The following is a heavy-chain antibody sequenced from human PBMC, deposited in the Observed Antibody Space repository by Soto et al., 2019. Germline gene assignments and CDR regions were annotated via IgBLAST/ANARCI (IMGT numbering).Heavy chain of an antibody. J-gene: IGHJ4*02. D-gene: IGHD4-17*01. CDR3: ARREDYGDYGPYYFDY. CDR2: IIPIFGTA. CDR1: GGTFSSYA. V-gene: IGHV1-69*13. Sequence: SVKVSCKASGGTFSSYAISWVRQAPGQGLEWMGGIIPIFGTANYAQKFQGRVTITADESTSTAYMELSSLRSEDTAVYYCARREDYGDYGPYYFDYWGQGTLVTVSS.